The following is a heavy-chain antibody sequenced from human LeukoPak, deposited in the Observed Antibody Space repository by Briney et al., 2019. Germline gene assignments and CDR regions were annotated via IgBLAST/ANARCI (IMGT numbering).Heavy chain of an antibody. J-gene: IGHJ3*01. D-gene: IGHD2-8*02. CDR2: IYYSGSP. V-gene: IGHV4-39*01. CDR1: GASISSSSYF. Sequence: SETLSLTCTVSGASISSSSYFWGWIRQPPGKGLEWIGTIYYSGSPHYNPSFKSRVTISVDASKNQFSLKLNSVTAADTAVYYCAVAGARYSDTGGLYAFDFWGRGTMVTVSS. CDR3: AVAGARYSDTGGLYAFDF.